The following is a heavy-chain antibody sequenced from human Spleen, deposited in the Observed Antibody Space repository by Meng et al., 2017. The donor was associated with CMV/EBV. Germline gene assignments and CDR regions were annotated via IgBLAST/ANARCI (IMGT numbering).Heavy chain of an antibody. D-gene: IGHD3-22*01. CDR3: ARAYYYDSSGYSHAFDI. V-gene: IGHV1-69*10. Sequence: SVKVSCKASGGTFCSYAISWVRQAPGQGLEWMGGIIPILGIANYAQKFQGRVTITADKSTSTAYMELSSLRSEDTAVYYCARAYYYDSSGYSHAFDIWGQGTMVTVSS. J-gene: IGHJ3*02. CDR2: IIPILGIA. CDR1: GGTFCSYA.